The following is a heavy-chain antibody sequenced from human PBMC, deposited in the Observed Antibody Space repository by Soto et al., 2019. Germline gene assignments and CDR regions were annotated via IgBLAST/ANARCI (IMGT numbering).Heavy chain of an antibody. D-gene: IGHD4-17*01. Sequence: GGSLRLSCAASGFTFDDYAMHWVRQAPGKGLEWVSGISWNSGSIGYADSVKGRFTISRDNAKNSLYLQMNSLRAEDTALYYCAKGPSSNRNGDYVFRLYYYYMDVWGKGTTVTVSS. CDR3: AKGPSSNRNGDYVFRLYYYYMDV. V-gene: IGHV3-9*01. J-gene: IGHJ6*03. CDR2: ISWNSGSI. CDR1: GFTFDDYA.